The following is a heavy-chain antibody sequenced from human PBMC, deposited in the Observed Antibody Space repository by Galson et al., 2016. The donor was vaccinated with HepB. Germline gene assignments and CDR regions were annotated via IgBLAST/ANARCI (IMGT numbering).Heavy chain of an antibody. V-gene: IGHV4-31*03. Sequence: LTCTVSGGSISSGRYYWTWIRQHPGNGLEWIGNIYHSGGTYHNPSLKSRLTISVDTSKNQFSLKLSSLTAADTAVYYCARAVRGYSGYDAFDIWGQGTMVTVSS. CDR3: ARAVRGYSGYDAFDI. J-gene: IGHJ3*02. D-gene: IGHD5-12*01. CDR1: GGSISSGRYY. CDR2: IYHSGGT.